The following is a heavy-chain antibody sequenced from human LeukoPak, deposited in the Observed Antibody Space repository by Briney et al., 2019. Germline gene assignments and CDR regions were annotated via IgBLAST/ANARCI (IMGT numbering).Heavy chain of an antibody. J-gene: IGHJ4*02. CDR2: IYSGGST. Sequence: GGPLRLSCAASGFTVSSNYMSWVRQAPGKGLEWVSVIYSGGSTYYADSVKGRFTISRDNSKNTLYLQMNSLRAEDTAVYYCARVQTGAFDYWGQGTLVTVSS. D-gene: IGHD7-27*01. V-gene: IGHV3-66*01. CDR3: ARVQTGAFDY. CDR1: GFTVSSNY.